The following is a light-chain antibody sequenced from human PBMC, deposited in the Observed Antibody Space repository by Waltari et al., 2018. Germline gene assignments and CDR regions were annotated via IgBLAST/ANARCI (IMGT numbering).Light chain of an antibody. Sequence: QQPPATAPNLMIYEVSKRPSVVPDRFAGYKAGYTSSLTVSGLQAEDEAEYYCSSYGGSNNLIFGGGTKLTVL. V-gene: IGLV2-8*01. J-gene: IGLJ2*01. CDR3: SSYGGSNNLI. CDR2: EVS.